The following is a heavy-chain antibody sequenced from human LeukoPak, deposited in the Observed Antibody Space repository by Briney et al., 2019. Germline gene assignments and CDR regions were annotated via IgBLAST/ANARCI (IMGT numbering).Heavy chain of an antibody. Sequence: SETLSLICNVSGGSIGTYYWSWIRQPPGQGLEYLGYIYHTGTTSYNPSLKSRATISVDTSKNQFSLRLTSVTAADTALYYCARSPGLGYSGGSCHFDYWGQGIPVTVSS. CDR1: GGSIGTYY. CDR2: IYHTGTT. V-gene: IGHV4-59*08. J-gene: IGHJ4*02. D-gene: IGHD2-15*01. CDR3: ARSPGLGYSGGSCHFDY.